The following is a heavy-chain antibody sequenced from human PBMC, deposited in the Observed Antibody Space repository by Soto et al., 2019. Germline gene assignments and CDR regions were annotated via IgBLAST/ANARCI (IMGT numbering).Heavy chain of an antibody. D-gene: IGHD3-3*01. V-gene: IGHV1-69*06. CDR2: IIPIFGTA. Sequence: QVQLVQSGAEVKKPGSSVKVSCKASGGTFSSYAISWVRQAPGQGLEWMGGIIPIFGTANYAQKFQGRVTITADKSTSTAYMELSSLRSEDTAVYYCARDSGRGITIFGAGWFDPWGQGTLVTVSS. CDR3: ARDSGRGITIFGAGWFDP. CDR1: GGTFSSYA. J-gene: IGHJ5*02.